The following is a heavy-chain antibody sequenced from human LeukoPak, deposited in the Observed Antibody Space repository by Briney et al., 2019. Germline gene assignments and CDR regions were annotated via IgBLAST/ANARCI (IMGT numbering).Heavy chain of an antibody. Sequence: PGGSLRLSCAASGFTFSTYDMHWVRQAPGKGLEGVAGISYDGGNKYYADSVKGRFTISRDNSENTLWLQMNSLRTEDTAVYYCAREYEGQQTGFDNWGQGTLVTVSS. V-gene: IGHV3-30-3*01. J-gene: IGHJ4*02. CDR2: ISYDGGNK. CDR1: GFTFSTYD. CDR3: AREYEGQQTGFDN. D-gene: IGHD3-16*01.